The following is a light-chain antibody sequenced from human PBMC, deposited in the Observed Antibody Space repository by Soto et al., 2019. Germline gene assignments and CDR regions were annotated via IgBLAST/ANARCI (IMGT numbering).Light chain of an antibody. J-gene: IGKJ4*01. Sequence: EFVFTQSPGTLSFSPGERATLSFRASQSLANSFIAWYQQKPGQAPRLLISDTSNRATGIPARFSGTGSGTDFTLTISSLEPEDFAVYYCQQRSDWPLTFGGGTKV. V-gene: IGKV3-11*01. CDR2: DTS. CDR1: QSLANSF. CDR3: QQRSDWPLT.